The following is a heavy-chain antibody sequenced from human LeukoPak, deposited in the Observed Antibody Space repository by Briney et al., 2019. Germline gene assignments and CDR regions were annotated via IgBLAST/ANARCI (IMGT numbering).Heavy chain of an antibody. D-gene: IGHD1/OR15-1a*01. CDR1: GYTFTNYD. Sequence: ASVKVSCKASGYTFTNYDVNWVRQAPGQGLEWVGWMNPNSGNTGYAQKFQGRVPMTRNTSITTTYLELSSLRSEDTAVYYCASHRGTYYQYYYGMDVRGQGTTVTISS. J-gene: IGHJ6*02. V-gene: IGHV1-8*01. CDR2: MNPNSGNT. CDR3: ASHRGTYYQYYYGMDV.